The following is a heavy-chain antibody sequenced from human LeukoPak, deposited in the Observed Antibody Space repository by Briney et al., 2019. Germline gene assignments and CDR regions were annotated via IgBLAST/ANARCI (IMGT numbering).Heavy chain of an antibody. V-gene: IGHV3-7*04. J-gene: IGHJ3*02. CDR1: GFTFSSYW. D-gene: IGHD5-18*01. CDR2: IKQDGSEK. Sequence: GGSLRLSCAASGFTFSSYWMSWVRQAPGKGLEWVANIKQDGSEKYYVDSVKGRFTISRDNAKNSLYLQMNSLRAEDTAVYYCARGYGYGYDAFDIWGQGTMVTVSS. CDR3: ARGYGYGYDAFDI.